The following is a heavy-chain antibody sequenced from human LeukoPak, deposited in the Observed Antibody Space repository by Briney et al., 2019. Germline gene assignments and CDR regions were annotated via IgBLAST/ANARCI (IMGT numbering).Heavy chain of an antibody. CDR2: IYYSGST. J-gene: IGHJ4*02. Sequence: TLSLTCTVSGGSISSGGYYWSWIRQHPGKGLEWIGYIYYSGSTYYNPSLKSRVTISVDTSKNQFSLKLSSVTAADTAVYYCARGDPTVRISYYFDYWGQGTLVTVSS. D-gene: IGHD4-17*01. CDR3: ARGDPTVRISYYFDY. CDR1: GGSISSGGYY. V-gene: IGHV4-31*03.